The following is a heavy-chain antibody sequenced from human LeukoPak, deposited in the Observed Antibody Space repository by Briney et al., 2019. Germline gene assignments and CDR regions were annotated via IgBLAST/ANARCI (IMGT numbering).Heavy chain of an antibody. CDR2: ISSTSTYI. V-gene: IGHV3-21*04. D-gene: IGHD1-7*01. Sequence: GGSLRLSCAASGFTFRTYSMNWVRQAPGKGLEWVSSISSTSTYIYYADSVKGRFTISRDNSKNTLYLQMNSLRAEDTAVYYCAKGTLGGTTGYYYYYMDVWGKGTTVTVSS. CDR1: GFTFRTYS. J-gene: IGHJ6*03. CDR3: AKGTLGGTTGYYYYYMDV.